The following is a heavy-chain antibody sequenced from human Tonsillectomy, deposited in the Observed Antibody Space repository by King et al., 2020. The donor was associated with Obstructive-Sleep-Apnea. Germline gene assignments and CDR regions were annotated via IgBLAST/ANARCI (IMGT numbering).Heavy chain of an antibody. CDR1: GGSFSDHY. J-gene: IGHJ4*02. CDR3: ATLYSGTDY. CDR2: INHSGST. V-gene: IGHV4-34*01. D-gene: IGHD4-11*01. Sequence: QVQLQQWGAGLLKPSETLSLTCAVYGGSFSDHYWSWIRQPPGKGLEWIWEINHSGSTNYNPSLKSRVTISVDTSKNQFSLNLSSVTAADTAVYYCATLYSGTDYWGQGTLVTVSS.